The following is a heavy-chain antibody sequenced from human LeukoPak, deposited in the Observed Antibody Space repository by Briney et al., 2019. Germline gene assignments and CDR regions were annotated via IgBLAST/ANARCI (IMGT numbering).Heavy chain of an antibody. CDR2: IRSKANNYAT. CDR1: GFSFSGST. V-gene: IGHV3-73*01. D-gene: IGHD3-10*01. Sequence: PGGSLRLSCAASGFSFSGSTMHWVRQPSGRGLEWVGRIRSKANNYATVYAASVKGRITISRDDSKNTAFLQMNSLKTEDTAVYYCSRLGASGDAFDIWGQGTLVTVSS. CDR3: SRLGASGDAFDI. J-gene: IGHJ3*02.